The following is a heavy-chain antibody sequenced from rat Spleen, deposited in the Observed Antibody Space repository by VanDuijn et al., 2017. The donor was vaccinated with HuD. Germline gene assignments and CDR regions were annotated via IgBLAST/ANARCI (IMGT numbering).Heavy chain of an antibody. CDR2: ISYDGTGT. V-gene: IGHV5-29*01. CDR3: ARHGGGRTYVMDA. CDR1: GFTFSDYY. Sequence: EVQLVESDGGLVQPGRSLKLSCAASGFTFSDYYMAWVRQAPTKGLEWVATISYDGTGTYYRDSVKGRFTISRDNAKSTLYLQMDSLRSEDTATYYCARHGGGRTYVMDAWGQGASVTVSS. J-gene: IGHJ4*01. D-gene: IGHD4-3*01.